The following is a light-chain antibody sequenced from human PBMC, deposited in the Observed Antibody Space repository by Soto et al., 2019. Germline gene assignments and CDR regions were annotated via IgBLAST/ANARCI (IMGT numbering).Light chain of an antibody. V-gene: IGKV3-20*01. CDR2: GAS. Sequence: EIVLTQSPGTLSLSPGERATLSCRASQSVSSCYLAWYQQKPGQAPRLLIYGASSRASGIPDRFSGSGSVTDYTLTISILEPEAFAVYYYQQYGRSCYPFGQGTKLECK. CDR1: QSVSSCY. J-gene: IGKJ2*01. CDR3: QQYGRSCYP.